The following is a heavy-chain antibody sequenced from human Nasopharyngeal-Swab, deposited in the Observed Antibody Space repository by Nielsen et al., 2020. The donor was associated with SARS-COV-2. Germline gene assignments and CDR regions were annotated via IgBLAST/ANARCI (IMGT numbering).Heavy chain of an antibody. D-gene: IGHD2-2*01. J-gene: IGHJ4*02. CDR3: ARIEDCSSTSCYDYFDY. V-gene: IGHV4-34*01. CDR2: INHSGST. Sequence: WVGRRAVKRLEWIGEINHSGSTNYNPSLKSRVTISVDTSKNRFSLKLSSVTAADTAVYYCARIEDCSSTSCYDYFDYWGQGTLVTVSS.